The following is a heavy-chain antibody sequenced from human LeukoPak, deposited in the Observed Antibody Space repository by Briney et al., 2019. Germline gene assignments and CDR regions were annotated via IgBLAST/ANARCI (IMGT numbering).Heavy chain of an antibody. CDR1: GASISSYY. CDR2: IYYSGST. Sequence: SETLSLTCTVSGASISSYYWSWIRQPPGKGLEWIGYIYYSGSTNYNPSLKSRVTISVDTSKDQFSLRLSSVTAADTAVYYCARHRYYYDSSGYYYQPWGQGTLVTVSS. J-gene: IGHJ5*02. V-gene: IGHV4-59*01. CDR3: ARHRYYYDSSGYYYQP. D-gene: IGHD3-22*01.